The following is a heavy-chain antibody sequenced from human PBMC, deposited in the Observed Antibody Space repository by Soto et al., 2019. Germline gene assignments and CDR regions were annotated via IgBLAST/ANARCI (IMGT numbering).Heavy chain of an antibody. V-gene: IGHV4-30-4*01. CDR3: ARQYYFGSGSYYNPPFDF. CDR2: IYYSGST. Sequence: PSETLSLTCSVSGGSISSGDYYWNWIRQPPGKGLEWIGHIYYSGSTYYNSSLKSRVTISLDTSKNQFSLKLSSVTAADTAVYYCARQYYFGSGSYYNPPFDFWGQATVLTVSS. J-gene: IGHJ4*02. CDR1: GGSISSGDYY. D-gene: IGHD3-10*01.